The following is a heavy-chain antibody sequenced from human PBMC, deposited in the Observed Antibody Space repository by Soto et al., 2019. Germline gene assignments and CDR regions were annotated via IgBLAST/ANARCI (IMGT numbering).Heavy chain of an antibody. V-gene: IGHV4-39*01. CDR2: IYYSGRN. Sequence: XESLSLTWAVSCGSISSNRYYWGWIRQPPGKGLEWIVSIYYSGRNYYNPSLKSRVNISVDTSKTQFSLKLSSVTAADTAVYYCERHGGATYFDDWGQGTLVTVSS. CDR1: CGSISSNRYY. D-gene: IGHD1-26*01. J-gene: IGHJ4*02. CDR3: ERHGGATYFDD.